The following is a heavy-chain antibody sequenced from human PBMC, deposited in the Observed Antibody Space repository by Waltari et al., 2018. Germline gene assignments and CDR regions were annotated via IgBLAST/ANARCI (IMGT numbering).Heavy chain of an antibody. Sequence: QLQLQESGPGLVKPSETLSLACTVSGGPISGSPYYLGWIRQPPGKGLEWIGSIYYGGNTYYNPSLKSRVTISVDTSKNQVSLKLNSVTAADTATYYCARRSSWSLDAFDIWGQGTMVTVSS. CDR3: ARRSSWSLDAFDI. V-gene: IGHV4-39*01. J-gene: IGHJ3*02. CDR1: GGPISGSPYY. CDR2: IYYGGNT. D-gene: IGHD6-13*01.